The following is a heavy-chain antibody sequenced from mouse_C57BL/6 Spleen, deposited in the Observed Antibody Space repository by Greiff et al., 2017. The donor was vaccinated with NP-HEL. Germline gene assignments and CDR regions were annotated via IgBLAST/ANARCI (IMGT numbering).Heavy chain of an antibody. D-gene: IGHD2-2*01. V-gene: IGHV1-82*01. Sequence: VQLQESGPELVKPGASVKISCKASGYAFSSSWMNWVKQRPGKGLEWIGRIYPGDGDTNYNGKFKGKATLTADKSSSTAYMQLSSLTSEDSAVYFCARDGYDGDAMDYWGQGTSVTVSS. CDR1: GYAFSSSW. J-gene: IGHJ4*01. CDR2: IYPGDGDT. CDR3: ARDGYDGDAMDY.